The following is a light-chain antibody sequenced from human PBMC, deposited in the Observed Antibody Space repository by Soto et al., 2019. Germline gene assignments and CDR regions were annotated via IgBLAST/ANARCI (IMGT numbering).Light chain of an antibody. CDR3: MQALQTPLT. Sequence: DIVMTQSPLSLPVTPGEPASISCRSSQSLLHSNGYNYLDWYLQKSGQSPQLLIYLGSNRASGVPDRFSGSGSGTDFTLKIRRVEAEDVGVYYCMQALQTPLTFGGGTKVEIK. V-gene: IGKV2-28*01. CDR2: LGS. J-gene: IGKJ4*01. CDR1: QSLLHSNGYNY.